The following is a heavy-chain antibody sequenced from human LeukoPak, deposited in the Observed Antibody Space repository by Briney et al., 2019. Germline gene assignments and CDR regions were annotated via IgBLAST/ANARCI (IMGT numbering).Heavy chain of an antibody. CDR2: ISGSGGST. J-gene: IGHJ4*02. Sequence: PGGSLRLSCAASGFTFSSYAMSWVRQAPGKGLEWVSAISGSGGSTYYADSVKGRFTISRDNSKNTLYLQMNSLRAEDTAVYYCAKDDPDCGGGCYDGYFDYWGQGTLVTVSS. CDR3: AKDDPDCGGGCYDGYFDY. V-gene: IGHV3-23*01. CDR1: GFTFSSYA. D-gene: IGHD2-21*02.